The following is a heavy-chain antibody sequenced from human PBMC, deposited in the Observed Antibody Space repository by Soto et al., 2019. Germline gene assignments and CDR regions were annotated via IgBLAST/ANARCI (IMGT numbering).Heavy chain of an antibody. CDR3: ARDQTTRWEVRPSGY. Sequence: QVQLVQSGPEVKKPGASVKISCKASGYAFTSYGFSWVRQAPGQGLEWMGWISAYNGHTHYAQNLQGRVTMTTDTSTTTVYMELRSLRSDDTAVYYYARDQTTRWEVRPSGYWGQGTLVTVSS. V-gene: IGHV1-18*04. CDR2: ISAYNGHT. CDR1: GYAFTSYG. J-gene: IGHJ4*02. D-gene: IGHD1-26*01.